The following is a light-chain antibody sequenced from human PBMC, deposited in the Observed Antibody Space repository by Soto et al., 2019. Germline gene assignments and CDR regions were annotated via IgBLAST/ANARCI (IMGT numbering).Light chain of an antibody. CDR1: QTVNSN. Sequence: QSPCTLSVTQGERATLSCRTSQTVNSNLAWYQHKPGQSPRLLIYGASTRATGIPARFSGSGSGTDFTLTISSREPEDFAVYYCQQYNNWLRTFGQGTKVDIK. CDR3: QQYNNWLRT. J-gene: IGKJ1*01. V-gene: IGKV3D-15*01. CDR2: GAS.